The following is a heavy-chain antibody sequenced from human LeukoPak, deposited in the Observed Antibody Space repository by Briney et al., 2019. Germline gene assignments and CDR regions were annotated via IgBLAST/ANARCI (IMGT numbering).Heavy chain of an antibody. J-gene: IGHJ4*02. D-gene: IGHD3-3*01. V-gene: IGHV4-4*07. CDR1: GFTFSNAW. CDR3: ATAWSGYLGDY. Sequence: AGGSLRLSCAASGFTFSNAWMSWIRQPAGKGLEWIGRIYTSGSTNYNPSLKSRVTISVDTSKNQFSLKLSSVTAADTAVYYCATAWSGYLGDYWGQGTLVTVSS. CDR2: IYTSGST.